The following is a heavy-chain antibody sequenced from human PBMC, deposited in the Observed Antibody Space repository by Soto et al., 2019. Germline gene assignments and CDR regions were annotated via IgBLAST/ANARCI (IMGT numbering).Heavy chain of an antibody. D-gene: IGHD1-7*01. CDR2: IYYSGST. CDR3: ARPKGITGTNLDP. CDR1: GGSISSYY. Sequence: SETLSLTCTASGGSISSYYWSWIRQPPGKGLEWIGYIYYSGSTNYSPSFQGHVTISADKSISTAYLQWSSLKASDTAMYYCARPKGITGTNLDPWGQGTLVTVSS. J-gene: IGHJ5*02. V-gene: IGHV4-59*12.